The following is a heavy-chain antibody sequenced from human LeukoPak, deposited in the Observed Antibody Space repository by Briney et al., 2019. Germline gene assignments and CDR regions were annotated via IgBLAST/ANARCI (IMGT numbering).Heavy chain of an antibody. CDR1: GYSFTSYW. Sequence: GESLKICCKGSGYSFTSYWIGWVRQMPGKGLERMGIIYPGDSDTRYSPSFQGQVTISADKSISTAYLQWSSLKASDTAMYYCARHDRSLGAEEIDYWGQGTLVTVSS. J-gene: IGHJ4*02. CDR2: IYPGDSDT. V-gene: IGHV5-51*01. CDR3: ARHDRSLGAEEIDY.